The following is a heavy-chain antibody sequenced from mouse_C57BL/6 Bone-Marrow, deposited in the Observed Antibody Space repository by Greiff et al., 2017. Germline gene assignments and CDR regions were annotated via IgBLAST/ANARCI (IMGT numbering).Heavy chain of an antibody. CDR3: ARSGPLGRSFDY. J-gene: IGHJ2*01. CDR2: IYPTSGRT. D-gene: IGHD4-1*01. CDR1: GYTFTSYW. Sequence: QVQLQQPGAELVKPGASVKMSCKASGYTFTSYWITWVKQRPGQGLEWIGDIYPTSGRTNYNEKFKSKAILTVETSANTAYMLLSSLTSGASAVFYGARSGPLGRSFDYWGQGTTLAVSS. V-gene: IGHV1-55*01.